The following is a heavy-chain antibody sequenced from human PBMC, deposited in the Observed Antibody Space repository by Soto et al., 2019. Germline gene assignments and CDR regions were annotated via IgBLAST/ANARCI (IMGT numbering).Heavy chain of an antibody. CDR2: ISGSGGST. CDR3: AKDGDRSWEGHYYYYMDV. Sequence: GGSLRLSCAASGFTFSSYAMSWVRQAPGKGLEWVSAISGSGGSTYYADSVKGRFTISRDNSKNTLYLQMNSLRAEDTAVYYCAKDGDRSWEGHYYYYMDVWGKGTTVTVSS. CDR1: GFTFSSYA. D-gene: IGHD6-13*01. V-gene: IGHV3-23*01. J-gene: IGHJ6*03.